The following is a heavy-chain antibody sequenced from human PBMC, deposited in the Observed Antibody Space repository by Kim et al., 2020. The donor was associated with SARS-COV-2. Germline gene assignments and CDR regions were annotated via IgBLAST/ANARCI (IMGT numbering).Heavy chain of an antibody. V-gene: IGHV1-69*13. CDR1: GGTFSSYA. J-gene: IGHJ4*02. CDR2: IIPIFGTA. Sequence: SVKVSCKASGGTFSSYAISWVRQAPGQGLEWMGGIIPIFGTANYAQKFQGRVTITADESTSTAYMELSSLRSEDTAVYYCARDAGIAAAGTSTGLRYWGQGTLVTVSS. D-gene: IGHD6-13*01. CDR3: ARDAGIAAAGTSTGLRY.